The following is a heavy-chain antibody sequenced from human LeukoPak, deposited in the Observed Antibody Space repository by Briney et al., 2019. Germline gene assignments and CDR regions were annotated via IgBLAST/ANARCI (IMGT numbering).Heavy chain of an antibody. Sequence: ASVKVSCKASGYSFADYYIHWVRQAPGQGLEWMGWIKPDSGGTRSAQKFQGRVTMTTDTSISTAYMELSSLRYDDTAVYYCATDILVRDIINWFDPWGQGTLVTVSS. CDR3: ATDILVRDIINWFDP. V-gene: IGHV1-2*02. CDR2: IKPDSGGT. D-gene: IGHD3-10*01. CDR1: GYSFADYY. J-gene: IGHJ5*02.